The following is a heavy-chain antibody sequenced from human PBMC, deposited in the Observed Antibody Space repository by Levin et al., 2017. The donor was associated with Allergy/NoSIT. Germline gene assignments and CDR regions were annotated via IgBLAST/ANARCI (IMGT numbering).Heavy chain of an antibody. Sequence: KISCKASGVSFRDYAFTWVRQAPGQGLEWMGGIMSIFGNANYAQNFQDRVTITADESTSTTYLELTRLRSDDTAVYYCARSVALVWGVMSFALGHGGQGTLVTVSS. V-gene: IGHV1-69*01. CDR2: IMSIFGNA. D-gene: IGHD3-10*01. CDR1: GVSFRDYA. CDR3: ARSVALVWGVMSFALGH. J-gene: IGHJ4*02.